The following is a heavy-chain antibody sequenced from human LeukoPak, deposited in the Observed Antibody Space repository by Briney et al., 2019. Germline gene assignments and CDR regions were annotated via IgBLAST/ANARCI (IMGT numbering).Heavy chain of an antibody. CDR3: ARDYDSSGYYPWYYGMDV. V-gene: IGHV4-30-4*01. D-gene: IGHD3-22*01. CDR2: TYCSGST. J-gene: IGHJ6*02. CDR1: GGSISSYDYY. Sequence: SETLSLTCTVSGGSISSYDYYWSWNPPPQGKDLEWFMYTYCSGSTYYYQSLKSLVTISVDTSKNQCSLMLSPVTAADTAVYYCARDYDSSGYYPWYYGMDVWVQGTTVSV.